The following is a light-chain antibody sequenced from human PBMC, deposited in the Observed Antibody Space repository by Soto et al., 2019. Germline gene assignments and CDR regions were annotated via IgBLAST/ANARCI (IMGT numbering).Light chain of an antibody. CDR3: SFYTRRSTWV. V-gene: IGLV2-18*01. CDR2: EVS. Sequence: HSALTQPPSVSGSPGQSVTISCTGTSSDVGSYNRVSWYQQPPGTAPKLMIYEVSNRPSGVPDRFSGSKSGNTASLTISGLQAEDEADYYCSFYTRRSTWVFGGGTQLTVL. CDR1: SSDVGSYNR. J-gene: IGLJ3*02.